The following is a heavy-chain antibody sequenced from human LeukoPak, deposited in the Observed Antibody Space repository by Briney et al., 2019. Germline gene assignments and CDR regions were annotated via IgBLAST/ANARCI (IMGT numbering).Heavy chain of an antibody. D-gene: IGHD2/OR15-2a*01. Sequence: PGGSLRLSCAASGFTFSTFDMNWVRQAPGKGLEWVSDISSSGSSIYYADSVKGRFTISRDNAKNSLFLQMDSLRAEDTAVYYCARDVLQRHWGQGTLVTVSS. V-gene: IGHV3-48*03. CDR1: GFTFSTFD. CDR3: ARDVLQRH. J-gene: IGHJ4*02. CDR2: ISSSGSSI.